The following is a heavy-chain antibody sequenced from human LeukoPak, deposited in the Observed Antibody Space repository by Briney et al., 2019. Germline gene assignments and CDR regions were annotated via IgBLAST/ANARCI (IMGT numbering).Heavy chain of an antibody. CDR2: IIPIFGTA. D-gene: IGHD5-18*01. V-gene: IGHV1-69*05. J-gene: IGHJ5*02. Sequence: GASVKVSCKASGGTFSSYAISWVRQAPGQGLEWMGGIIPIFGTANYAQKFQGRVTITTDESTSTAYMELSSPRSEDTAVYYCATTIGYSYGLNWFDPWGQGTLVTVSS. CDR1: GGTFSSYA. CDR3: ATTIGYSYGLNWFDP.